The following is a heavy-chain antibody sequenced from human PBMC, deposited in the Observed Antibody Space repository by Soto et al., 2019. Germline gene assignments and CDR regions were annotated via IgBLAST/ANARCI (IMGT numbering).Heavy chain of an antibody. J-gene: IGHJ5*02. V-gene: IGHV1-8*01. CDR3: ARETRLVHGWFDP. D-gene: IGHD6-19*01. CDR1: GYTFTSYD. CDR2: MNPNNGNT. Sequence: SGKLCCKASGYTFTSYDINWVRQATGRGLEWMGWMNPNNGNTGYAQKFQGRVTMTRNTSISTAYMELRSLRSDDTAVYYCARETRLVHGWFDPWGQGTLVTVSS.